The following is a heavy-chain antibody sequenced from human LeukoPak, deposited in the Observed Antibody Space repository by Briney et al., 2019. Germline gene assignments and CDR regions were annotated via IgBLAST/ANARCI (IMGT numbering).Heavy chain of an antibody. D-gene: IGHD3-10*01. J-gene: IGHJ4*02. CDR3: AREYYYGSGKSATFFDY. CDR1: GGTFSSYA. CDR2: IIPIFGTA. V-gene: IGHV1-69*06. Sequence: SVKVSCKASGGTFSSYAISWVRQAPGQGLEWMGGIIPIFGTANYTQKFQGRVTITADKSTSTAYMELSSLRSEDTAVYYCAREYYYGSGKSATFFDYWGQGTLVTVSS.